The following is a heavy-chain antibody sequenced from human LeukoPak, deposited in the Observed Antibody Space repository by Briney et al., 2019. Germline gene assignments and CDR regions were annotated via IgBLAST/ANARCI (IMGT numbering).Heavy chain of an antibody. J-gene: IGHJ6*02. CDR1: GGTFSSYT. CDR2: IIPILGMA. V-gene: IGHV1-69*04. CDR3: ARDMGNYYGMDV. D-gene: IGHD3-10*01. Sequence: GASVKVSCKASGGTFSSYTISWVRQAPGQGLEWMGRIIPILGMANYAQKFQGRVTITADKSTSTAYMELSSLRSEDTAVYYCARDMGNYYGMDVWGQGTTVTVSS.